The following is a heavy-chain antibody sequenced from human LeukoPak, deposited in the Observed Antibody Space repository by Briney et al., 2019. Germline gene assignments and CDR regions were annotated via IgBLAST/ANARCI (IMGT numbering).Heavy chain of an antibody. Sequence: GGSLRLSCAASGFTFRNYAMSWVRQAPGKGLEWVSGIKNSGSSTFYTDSVQGRFTISRDNSKNTLYLQMNSLRAEDTAVYYCAKEGYYGSGSYPYYFDYWGQGTLVTVSS. CDR3: AKEGYYGSGSYPYYFDY. CDR2: IKNSGSST. V-gene: IGHV3-23*01. D-gene: IGHD3-10*01. J-gene: IGHJ4*02. CDR1: GFTFRNYA.